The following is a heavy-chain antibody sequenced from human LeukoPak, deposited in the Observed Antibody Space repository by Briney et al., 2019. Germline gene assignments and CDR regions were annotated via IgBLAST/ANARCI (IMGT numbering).Heavy chain of an antibody. Sequence: PGRSLRLSCAASGFTFSSYGMHWVRQAPGKGLEWVAVISYDGSNKYYADSVKGRFTISRDNSKNTLYLQMNSLRAEDTAVYYCAKIGEMATIWARRDAFDIWGQGTVVTVSS. CDR3: AKIGEMATIWARRDAFDI. CDR2: ISYDGSNK. D-gene: IGHD5-24*01. CDR1: GFTFSSYG. J-gene: IGHJ3*02. V-gene: IGHV3-30*18.